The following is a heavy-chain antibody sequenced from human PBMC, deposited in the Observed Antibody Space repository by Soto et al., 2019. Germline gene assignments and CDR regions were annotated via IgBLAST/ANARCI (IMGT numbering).Heavy chain of an antibody. CDR2: IHHSGIT. J-gene: IGHJ4*02. CDR1: GDSLSTDYW. Sequence: PSETLSLTCTVSGDSLSTDYWWSWVRQPPGKGLEWIGEIHHSGITNYIQSLKGRVTMSVDKSNNQVSLELTSVAAADTAVYYCARGISYRWVYWGQGTLVTVSS. V-gene: IGHV4-4*02. CDR3: ARGISYRWVY. D-gene: IGHD3-16*02.